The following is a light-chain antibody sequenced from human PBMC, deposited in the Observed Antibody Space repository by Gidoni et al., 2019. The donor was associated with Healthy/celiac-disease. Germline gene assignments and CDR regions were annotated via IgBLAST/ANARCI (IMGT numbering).Light chain of an antibody. CDR3: QQRSTS. Sequence: EIVLTQSPATLSLSPGERATLSCRASQSVSSYLAWYQQKPGQAPRLLIYDASNRATGIPARFSGSGSGTDFTLTISSLEPEDCAVYYCQQRSTSFGPGTKVDIK. J-gene: IGKJ3*01. V-gene: IGKV3-11*01. CDR2: DAS. CDR1: QSVSSY.